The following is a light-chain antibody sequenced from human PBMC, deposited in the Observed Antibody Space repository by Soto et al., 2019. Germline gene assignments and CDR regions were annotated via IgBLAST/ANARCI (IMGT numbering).Light chain of an antibody. J-gene: IGKJ1*01. V-gene: IGKV1-5*03. CDR2: KAS. CDR1: QSISSW. CDR3: QQYERFAT. Sequence: DIQMTQAPSTLSASVGYRVTITCRASQSISSWLAWYQQKPGKAPKLLIYKASSLESGVPSRFSGGGSGTEFTLTISSLQPDDFATYYCQQYERFATFGQGTKVDIK.